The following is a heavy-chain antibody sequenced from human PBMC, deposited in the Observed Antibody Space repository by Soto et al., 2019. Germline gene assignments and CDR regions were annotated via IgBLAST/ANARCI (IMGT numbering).Heavy chain of an antibody. J-gene: IGHJ6*02. CDR2: IIPIFGTA. Sequence: SVKVSCKASGGTFSSYAISWVRQAPGQGLEWMGGIIPIFGTANYAQKFQGRVTITADESTSTAYMELSSLRSEDTAVYYCARDQSGTVTIIYGMDVWGQGTTVTVSS. CDR1: GGTFSSYA. V-gene: IGHV1-69*13. CDR3: ARDQSGTVTIIYGMDV. D-gene: IGHD4-17*01.